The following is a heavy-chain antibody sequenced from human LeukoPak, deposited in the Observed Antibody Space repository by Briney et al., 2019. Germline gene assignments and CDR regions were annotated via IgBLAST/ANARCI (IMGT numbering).Heavy chain of an antibody. V-gene: IGHV3-23*01. D-gene: IGHD2-21*01. CDR3: AKSKEDCCGSFDP. CDR2: ISGSGGST. CDR1: GFTFNNFA. J-gene: IGHJ5*02. Sequence: PGGSLRLSCAASGFTFNNFAMSWVRQAPGKGLEWVSAISGSGGSTYYADSVKGRFTISRDNSKNTLYLQMNSLRAEDTAVYYCAKSKEDCCGSFDPWGRGTLVTVSS.